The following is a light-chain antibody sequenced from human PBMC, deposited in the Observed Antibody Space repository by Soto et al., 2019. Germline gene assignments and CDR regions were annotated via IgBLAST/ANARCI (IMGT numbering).Light chain of an antibody. CDR2: GAS. CDR1: QSVSSN. Sequence: EIVMTQSRATLSVSPGERATLSCRASQSVSSNLAWYQQKPGQAPRLLIYGASTRATGIPARFSGSGSGTEFTLTISSLQSEDFAVYYCQQYNNWPPKVTFGPGTKVDIK. V-gene: IGKV3-15*01. J-gene: IGKJ3*01. CDR3: QQYNNWPPKVT.